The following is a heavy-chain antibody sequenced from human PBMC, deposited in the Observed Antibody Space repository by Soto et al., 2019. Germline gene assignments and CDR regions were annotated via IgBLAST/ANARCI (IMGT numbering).Heavy chain of an antibody. CDR2: ISGSGGST. Sequence: GGSLRLSCAASGFTFSSYAMSWVRQAPGKGLEWVSAISGSGGSTYYADSVKGRFTISRDNSKNTLYLQMNSLRAEDTAVYYCAKDAISIAVAGIYWFDPWGQGTLVTVSS. V-gene: IGHV3-23*01. D-gene: IGHD6-19*01. CDR3: AKDAISIAVAGIYWFDP. J-gene: IGHJ5*02. CDR1: GFTFSSYA.